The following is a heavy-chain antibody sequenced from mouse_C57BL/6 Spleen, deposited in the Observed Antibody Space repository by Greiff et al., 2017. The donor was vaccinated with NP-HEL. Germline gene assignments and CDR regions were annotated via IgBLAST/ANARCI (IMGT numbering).Heavy chain of an antibody. V-gene: IGHV1-81*01. Sequence: VQLQESGAELARPGASVKLSCKASGYTFTSYGISWVKQRTGQGLEWIGEIYPRSGNTYYNEKFKGKATLTADKSSSTAYMELRSLTSEDSAVYFCASQIYYGYEDYAMDYWGQGTSVTVSS. CDR1: GYTFTSYG. D-gene: IGHD2-2*01. CDR2: IYPRSGNT. J-gene: IGHJ4*01. CDR3: ASQIYYGYEDYAMDY.